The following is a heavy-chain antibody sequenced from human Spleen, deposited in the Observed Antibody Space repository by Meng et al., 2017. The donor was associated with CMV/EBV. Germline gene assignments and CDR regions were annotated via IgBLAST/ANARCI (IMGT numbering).Heavy chain of an antibody. CDR3: ATGHGCDLLEHYFDY. J-gene: IGHJ4*02. CDR1: GGSCSCYY. Sequence: QVPRQQRGAPLLKPSQTLSLSGAVYGGSCSCYYWSCNRQPPGKGREWIGEINHSRSTNYNPTLKSRVTISVDTSKIQFSLKLSSVTAADAALYYCATGHGCDLLEHYFDYWGQGTLVTVSS. V-gene: IGHV4-34*02. D-gene: IGHD1-26*01. CDR2: INHSRST.